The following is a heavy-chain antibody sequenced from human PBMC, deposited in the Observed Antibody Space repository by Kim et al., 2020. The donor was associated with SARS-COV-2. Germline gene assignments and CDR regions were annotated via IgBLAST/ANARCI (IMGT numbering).Heavy chain of an antibody. J-gene: IGHJ5*02. CDR2: T. CDR3: TRARAITGLDP. V-gene: IGHV1-2*02. Sequence: TNYEHKFQGRVTGTGDRSITTIYMDLSSLRSDDTAVYYCTRARAITGLDPWGQGTLVTVSS.